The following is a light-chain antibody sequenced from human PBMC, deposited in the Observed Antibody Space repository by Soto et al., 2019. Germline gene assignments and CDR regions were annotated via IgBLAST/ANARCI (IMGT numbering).Light chain of an antibody. CDR1: QIISTY. Sequence: DIQMTQSPSSLSASVGDXVTIXCRAXQIISTYLNWYQQRAGLAPRLLIYAASSLQSGVPPRFSGSGSGTDFTLTISSLQPEDFATYFCQQTYSAPPTFGQGTKVDIK. V-gene: IGKV1-39*01. CDR2: AAS. J-gene: IGKJ1*01. CDR3: QQTYSAPPT.